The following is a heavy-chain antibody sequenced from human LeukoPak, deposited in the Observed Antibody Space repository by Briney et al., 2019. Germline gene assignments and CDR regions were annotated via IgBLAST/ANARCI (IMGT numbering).Heavy chain of an antibody. D-gene: IGHD5-18*01. CDR3: ARGTRGYSYGYRPHWFDP. CDR2: IYYSGST. Sequence: SETLSLTCTVSGGSISSYYWSWIRQPPGKGLEWIGNIYYSGSTNYNPSLKSRVTISVDTSKNQFSLKLSSVTAADTAVYYCARGTRGYSYGYRPHWFDPWGQGTLVTVFS. J-gene: IGHJ5*02. V-gene: IGHV4-59*01. CDR1: GGSISSYY.